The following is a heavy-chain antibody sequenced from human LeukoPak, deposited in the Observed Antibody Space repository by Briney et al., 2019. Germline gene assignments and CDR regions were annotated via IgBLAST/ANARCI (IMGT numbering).Heavy chain of an antibody. CDR1: GGSISSYH. D-gene: IGHD3-22*01. CDR2: MSYSGST. Sequence: SETLSLTCTVSGGSISSYHWSWIRQPPGKGLEWIGYMSYSGSTNYNSSLKSRVTIAVDTSKNQLSLKLSSVTAADTAVYYCAREAIVLDYWGQGTLVTVSS. CDR3: AREAIVLDY. J-gene: IGHJ4*02. V-gene: IGHV4-59*12.